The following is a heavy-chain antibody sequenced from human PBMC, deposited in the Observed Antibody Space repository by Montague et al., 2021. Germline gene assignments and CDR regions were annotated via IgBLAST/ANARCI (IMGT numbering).Heavy chain of an antibody. CDR1: GFSISTSRVG. D-gene: IGHD1-1*01. Sequence: PALVKPTQTLTLTCTFSGFSISTSRVGVGWIRQPPGKALEWLALIYWDDEKRYSPSLKRRLTITKDTSKNQVVLTMTNIDLVYTGTYYCAHRVVWATSQKWFDALGQGTLVTVSA. CDR2: IYWDDEK. J-gene: IGHJ5*02. V-gene: IGHV2-5*02. CDR3: AHRVVWATSQKWFDA.